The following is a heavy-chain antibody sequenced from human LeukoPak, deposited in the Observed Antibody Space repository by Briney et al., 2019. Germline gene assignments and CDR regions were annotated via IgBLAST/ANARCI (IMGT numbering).Heavy chain of an antibody. D-gene: IGHD2-15*01. J-gene: IGHJ4*02. CDR2: IYHSGST. Sequence: SEALSLTCAVSGYSISSGYYWGWIRQSPGKGLQWIGTIYHSGSTYYNPSLKRRLTISIDTSKNQFSLKLSSVTAADTAVYYCARLTISGGRFFDCWGQGTLVTVSS. CDR3: ARLTISGGRFFDC. V-gene: IGHV4-38-2*01. CDR1: GYSISSGYY.